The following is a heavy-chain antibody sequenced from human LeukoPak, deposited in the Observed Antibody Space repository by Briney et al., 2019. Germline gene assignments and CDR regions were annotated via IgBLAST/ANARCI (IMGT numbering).Heavy chain of an antibody. V-gene: IGHV3-21*03. CDR1: GFTFSSYS. CDR2: IDNTGTYT. J-gene: IGHJ4*02. D-gene: IGHD6-6*01. CDR3: TSSTGFGKYFDY. Sequence: PGGSLRLSCAASGFTFSSYSMNWVRQAPGKGLEWVSYIDNTGTYTYYVDSVRGRFTLSRDNAKNSVYLQVNSLRAEDTAVYYCTSSTGFGKYFDYWGQGILVTVSS.